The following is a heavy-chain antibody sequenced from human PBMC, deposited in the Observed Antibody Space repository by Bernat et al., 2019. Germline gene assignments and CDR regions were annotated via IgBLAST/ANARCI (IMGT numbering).Heavy chain of an antibody. CDR2: IYYSGST. V-gene: IGHV4-39*01. CDR3: ARRTRGGYNWYFDY. D-gene: IGHD5-24*01. Sequence: QLQLQESGPGLVKPSETLSLTCTVSGGSISSSSYYWGWIRQPPGKGLEWIGSIYYSGSTYYNPSLKSRVTISVDTSKNQFSLKLSSVTAADTALYYCARRTRGGYNWYFDYWGQGILVTVSS. CDR1: GGSISSSSYY. J-gene: IGHJ4*02.